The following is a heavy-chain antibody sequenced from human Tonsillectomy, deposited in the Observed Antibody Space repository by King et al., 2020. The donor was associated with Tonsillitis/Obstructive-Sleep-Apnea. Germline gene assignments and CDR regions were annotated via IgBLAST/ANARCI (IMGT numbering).Heavy chain of an antibody. D-gene: IGHD3/OR15-3a*01. CDR2: IYYSGST. CDR1: GGSISSYY. J-gene: IGHJ4*02. V-gene: IGHV4-59*01. CDR3: ARRGDWGFDY. Sequence: VQLQESGPGLVKPSETLSLTCTVSGGSISSYYWSWIRQPPGKGLEWIGYIYYSGSTNYNPSLKSRVIISVDTSKNQFSLKLSSVTAADTAVYYCARRGDWGFDYWGQGTLVTVSS.